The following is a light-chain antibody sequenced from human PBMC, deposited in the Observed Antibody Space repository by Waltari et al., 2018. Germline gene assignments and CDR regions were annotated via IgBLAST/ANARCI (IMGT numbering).Light chain of an antibody. V-gene: IGKV3-15*01. CDR1: QSVTNK. CDR3: QQYNNWPRT. CDR2: GAS. J-gene: IGKJ4*01. Sequence: EIVMTQSPATLSVSPGERATLSCRASQSVTNKLAWYQQKPGQAPRLLFYGASTRATGIPARFSGSGSGTEFTLTISSLQSEDFAVYYCQQYNNWPRTFGGGTKVEIK.